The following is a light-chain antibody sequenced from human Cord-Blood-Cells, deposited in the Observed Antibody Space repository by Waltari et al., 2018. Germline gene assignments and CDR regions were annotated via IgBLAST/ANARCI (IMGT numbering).Light chain of an antibody. CDR1: QSVSSRY. J-gene: IGKJ5*01. CDR3: QQYGSSRSIT. CDR2: GAS. Sequence: EIVLTQSPGTLSLSPGERATLPCRASQSVSSRYLARYQQKPGQAPRLLIYGASSRATGIPDRFSGSGSGTDFTLTISRLEPEDFAVYYCQQYGSSRSITFGQGTRLEIK. V-gene: IGKV3-20*01.